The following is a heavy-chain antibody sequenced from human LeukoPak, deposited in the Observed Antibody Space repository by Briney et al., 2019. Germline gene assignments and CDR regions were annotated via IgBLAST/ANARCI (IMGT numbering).Heavy chain of an antibody. J-gene: IGHJ6*02. CDR1: GYTFTSYG. V-gene: IGHV3-21*01. Sequence: SCKASGYTFTSYGISWVRQAPGKGLEWVSSISSSSSYIYYADSVKGRFTISRDNAKNSLYLQMNSLRAEDTAVYYCARDFSQLSLCGMDVWGQGTTVTVSS. CDR2: ISSSSSYI. D-gene: IGHD6-6*01. CDR3: ARDFSQLSLCGMDV.